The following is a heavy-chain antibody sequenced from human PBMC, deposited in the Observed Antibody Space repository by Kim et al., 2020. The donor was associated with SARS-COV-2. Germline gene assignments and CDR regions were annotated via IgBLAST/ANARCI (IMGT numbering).Heavy chain of an antibody. J-gene: IGHJ4*02. D-gene: IGHD4-4*01. CDR3: AKRWSEYSSTPATYFDY. V-gene: IGHV3-23*01. CDR1: GFTFSSHG. Sequence: GGSLRLSCVASGFTFSSHGMSWVRQAPGKGLEWVSSFSGLSGSTYYADSVKGRFTISRDTSKNTLYLQMNSLRAEDTALYYCAKRWSEYSSTPATYFDYWGQGTLVTVSS. CDR2: FSGLSGST.